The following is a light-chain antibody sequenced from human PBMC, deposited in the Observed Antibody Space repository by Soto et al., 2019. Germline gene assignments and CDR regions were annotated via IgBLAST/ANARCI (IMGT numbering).Light chain of an antibody. Sequence: QSALTQPASVSGSPGQSITICRTGGSSDIGGYNYVSWFQQHPAKAPKLMIYEVTNRPSGVSNRFSGSKSGSTASLTISGLQAEDEADYYCSSYTSSNTLVFGTGTQLTVL. CDR1: SSDIGGYNY. CDR2: EVT. V-gene: IGLV2-14*01. J-gene: IGLJ6*01. CDR3: SSYTSSNTLV.